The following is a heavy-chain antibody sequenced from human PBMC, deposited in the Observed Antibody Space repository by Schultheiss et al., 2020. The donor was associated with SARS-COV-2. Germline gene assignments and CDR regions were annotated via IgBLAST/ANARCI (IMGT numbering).Heavy chain of an antibody. Sequence: ASVKVSCKASGYTFTSYGISWVRQAPGQGLEWMGWINAGNGNTKYSQKLQGRVTMTTDTSTSTAYMELRSLRSDDTAVYYCAVFSRIAAAGTAWFDPWGQGTLVTVSS. D-gene: IGHD6-13*01. J-gene: IGHJ5*02. CDR3: AVFSRIAAAGTAWFDP. CDR2: INAGNGNT. CDR1: GYTFTSYG. V-gene: IGHV1-18*01.